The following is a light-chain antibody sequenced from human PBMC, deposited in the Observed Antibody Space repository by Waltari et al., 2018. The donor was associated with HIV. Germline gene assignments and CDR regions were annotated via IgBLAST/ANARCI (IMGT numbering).Light chain of an antibody. J-gene: IGLJ3*02. Sequence: HSALTPPASASGSPGQSITISCTGTRSDVGGYNYVSWYQQPPAKAPKLMIYEVSNRPSGVSNRFSGSKSGNTASLTISGLQAEDEADYYCSSYTSSSTLEWVFGGGTKLTVL. CDR3: SSYTSSSTLEWV. CDR1: RSDVGGYNY. V-gene: IGLV2-14*01. CDR2: EVS.